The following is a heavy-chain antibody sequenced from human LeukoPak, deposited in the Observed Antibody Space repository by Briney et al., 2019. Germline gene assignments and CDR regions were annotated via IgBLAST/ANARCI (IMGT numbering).Heavy chain of an antibody. Sequence: ASVKVSCKASGYTFTTYGISWVRQAPGQGLEWIGWISAYNGNTNYAQKPQGRVTMTTDTSTSTAYMELRSLRSDDTAVYYCARDLIAARPNWYDPWGQGTLVTVSS. CDR1: GYTFTTYG. D-gene: IGHD6-6*01. V-gene: IGHV1-18*01. CDR3: ARDLIAARPNWYDP. CDR2: ISAYNGNT. J-gene: IGHJ5*02.